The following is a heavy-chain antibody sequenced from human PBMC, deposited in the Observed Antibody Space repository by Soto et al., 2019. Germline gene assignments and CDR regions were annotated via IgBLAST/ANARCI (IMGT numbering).Heavy chain of an antibody. CDR3: GKDGAITAYTYRAY. V-gene: IGHV3-43*01. Sequence: EVQLVESGGVVVQPGESLRLSCAASGFTFDDYSMHWVRQAPGKGLEWVSLIRWDGRSTYYADSVKGRFTVSRDNSKNSLYLQINGLTTEDTAFFYCGKDGAITAYTYRAYWGQGALVTVSS. J-gene: IGHJ4*02. CDR2: IRWDGRST. CDR1: GFTFDDYS. D-gene: IGHD1-26*01.